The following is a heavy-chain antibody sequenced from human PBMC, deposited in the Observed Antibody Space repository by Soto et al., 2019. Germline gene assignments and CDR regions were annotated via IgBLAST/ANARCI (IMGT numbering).Heavy chain of an antibody. CDR1: GFTFSSYA. CDR3: AKRRRSGPSPMEFDP. V-gene: IGHV3-23*01. Sequence: PGGSLRLSCAASGFTFSSYAMSWVRQAPGKGLEWVSAISGSGGSTYYADSVKGRFTISRDNSKNTLYLQMNRLRAEDTAVYYCAKRRRSGPSPMEFDPWGQGTLVTVSS. J-gene: IGHJ5*02. CDR2: ISGSGGST. D-gene: IGHD3-3*01.